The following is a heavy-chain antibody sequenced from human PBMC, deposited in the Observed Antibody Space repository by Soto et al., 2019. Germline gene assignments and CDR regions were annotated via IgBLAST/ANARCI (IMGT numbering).Heavy chain of an antibody. CDR3: ARAGGVRWLYYFDY. D-gene: IGHD3-22*01. J-gene: IGHJ4*02. Sequence: SETLSLTCTVSGGSISSYYWSWIRQPPGKGLEWIGYIYYSGSTNYNPSLKSRVTISVDTSKNQFSLKLSSVTAADTAVYYCARAGGVRWLYYFDYWGQGTLVTVSS. CDR2: IYYSGST. V-gene: IGHV4-59*01. CDR1: GGSISSYY.